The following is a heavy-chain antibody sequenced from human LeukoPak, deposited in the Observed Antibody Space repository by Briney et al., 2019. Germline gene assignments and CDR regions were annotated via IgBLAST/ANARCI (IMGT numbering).Heavy chain of an antibody. J-gene: IGHJ4*02. CDR1: GGTFSSYT. D-gene: IGHD1-1*01. V-gene: IGHV1-69*02. CDR3: ARGVRVPLDY. CDR2: IFPILGIA. Sequence: ASVKVSCKASGGTFSSYTISWVRQAPGQGLEWMRRIFPILGIANYAQKFQGRVTITADKYTSTAYMELSSLSSEDAAVYYCARGVRVPLDYWGQGTLVTVSS.